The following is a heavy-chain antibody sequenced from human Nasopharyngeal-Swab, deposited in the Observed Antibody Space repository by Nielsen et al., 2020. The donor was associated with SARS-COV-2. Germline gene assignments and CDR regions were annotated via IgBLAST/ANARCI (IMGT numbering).Heavy chain of an antibody. Sequence: VRQMPGKGLEWVSVIYSGGSTYYADSAKGRFTISRDNSKNTLYLQMNSLRAEDTAVYYCARLGSSSWYANWFDPWGRGTLVTVSS. CDR3: ARLGSSSWYANWFDP. J-gene: IGHJ5*02. CDR2: IYSGGST. D-gene: IGHD6-13*01. V-gene: IGHV3-53*01.